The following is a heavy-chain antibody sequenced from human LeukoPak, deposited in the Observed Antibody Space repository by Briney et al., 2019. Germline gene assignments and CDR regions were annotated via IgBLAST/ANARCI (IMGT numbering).Heavy chain of an antibody. D-gene: IGHD2/OR15-2a*01. CDR3: AKELPFLPPRD. CDR1: GFTFSSYW. Sequence: GGSLRLSCAASGFTFSSYWMSWVRQAPGKGLEWVANIKQDGSEKYYVDSVKGRFTISRDNAKNSLYLQMNSLRAEDTAVYYCAKELPFLPPRDWGQGTLVTVSS. V-gene: IGHV3-7*01. CDR2: IKQDGSEK. J-gene: IGHJ4*02.